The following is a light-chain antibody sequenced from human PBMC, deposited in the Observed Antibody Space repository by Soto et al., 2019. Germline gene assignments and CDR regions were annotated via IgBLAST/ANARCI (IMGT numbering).Light chain of an antibody. CDR1: QGVSSA. V-gene: IGKV3-15*01. CDR2: GAS. CDR3: QQYDSWPRT. Sequence: DIVMTQSPATLSVSPGERATLSCRASQGVSSALAWYQQKPGQAHRLLIYGASTRDTGIPARFSGSGSGREFTLTISSRQSEDLAVYYCQQYDSWPRTFGQGTKLEIK. J-gene: IGKJ2*01.